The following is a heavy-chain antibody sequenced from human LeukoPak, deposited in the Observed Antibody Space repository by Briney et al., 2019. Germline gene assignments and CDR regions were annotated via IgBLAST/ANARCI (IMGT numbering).Heavy chain of an antibody. CDR1: GVSISSSSYH. D-gene: IGHD3-9*01. V-gene: IGHV4-39*01. J-gene: IGHJ4*02. CDR2: IYYSGST. Sequence: SETLSLTCTVSGVSISSSSYHWGCIRQHPGNGLEWIASIYYSGSTYYSPALNSRVTISVDTSKNQFSLKISSVIAADTAVYYCASLLTYFDYWGQGTLVTVSS. CDR3: ASLLTYFDY.